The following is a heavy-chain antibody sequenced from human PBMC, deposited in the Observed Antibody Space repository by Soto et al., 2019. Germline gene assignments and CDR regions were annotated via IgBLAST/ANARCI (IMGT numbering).Heavy chain of an antibody. V-gene: IGHV3-33*01. CDR3: ARRFEPRGCWSTYSLDSGLDF. J-gene: IGHJ6*02. Sequence: QVQLVESGGGVVQPGRSLKLSCTAPGFTFSDYGMHWVRQAPGKGLEWVARIWSDGSKEYFADSVKGRFTIARDNSKHTVDLHTNSLRAEDTAVYFCARRFEPRGCWSTYSLDSGLDFSCRWTTVTVS. CDR2: IWSDGSKE. CDR1: GFTFSDYG. D-gene: IGHD3-3*01.